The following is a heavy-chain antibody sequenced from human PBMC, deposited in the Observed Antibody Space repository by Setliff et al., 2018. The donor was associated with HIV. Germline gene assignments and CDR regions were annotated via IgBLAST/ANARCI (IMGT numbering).Heavy chain of an antibody. D-gene: IGHD2-15*01. CDR2: MTPYSGNT. CDR3: ARVGSYWTQFGY. Sequence: ASVKVSCKASGYTFTDYYIHWVRQAPGQGLEWMGWMTPYSGNTGYAQKFQGRVSMTRNTSISTAYMELSSLRSEDTAVYYCARVGSYWTQFGYWGQGTLVTVSS. V-gene: IGHV1-8*02. CDR1: GYTFTDYY. J-gene: IGHJ4*01.